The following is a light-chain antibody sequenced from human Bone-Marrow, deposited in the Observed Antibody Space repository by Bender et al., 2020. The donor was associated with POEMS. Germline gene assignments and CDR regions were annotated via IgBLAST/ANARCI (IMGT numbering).Light chain of an antibody. CDR1: SSDVGNYNF. V-gene: IGLV2-14*02. CDR3: SSYSSGSTLEV. Sequence: QSALTQPASVSGSPGQSITISCTGTSSDVGNYNFVSWYQQHPGKAPKLIIFDVTKRPSGISIRFSASKSGNTASLTISGLQAEDEADYYCSSYSSGSTLEVFGGGTKLTVL. J-gene: IGLJ2*01. CDR2: DVT.